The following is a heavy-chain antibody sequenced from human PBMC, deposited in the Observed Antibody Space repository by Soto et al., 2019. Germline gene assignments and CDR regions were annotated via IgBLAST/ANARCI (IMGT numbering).Heavy chain of an antibody. CDR2: ISAYNGNT. D-gene: IGHD3-22*01. J-gene: IGHJ4*02. Sequence: VNFSCKASGYTFTSYGISWVRQAPWQGLEWMGWISAYNGNTNYAQKLQGRVTMTTDTSTSTAYRELRTLRSDDTAVYYCARSPPYYSDHGGPDYWGPGTPVTV. CDR1: GYTFTSYG. V-gene: IGHV1-18*01. CDR3: ARSPPYYSDHGGPDY.